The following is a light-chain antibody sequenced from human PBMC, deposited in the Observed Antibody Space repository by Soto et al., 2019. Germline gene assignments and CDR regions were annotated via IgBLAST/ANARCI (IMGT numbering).Light chain of an antibody. CDR3: QQYNNWPIT. J-gene: IGKJ5*01. CDR2: GAF. Sequence: IVMTQSPATLSVSPGERATLSCRASQSVLSKLAWYQQKPGQAPRLLIYGAFTRATDIPGRFSGSGSGPEFNLTISSLQSEDFAVYYCQQYNNWPITFGQGTRLEIK. CDR1: QSVLSK. V-gene: IGKV3-15*01.